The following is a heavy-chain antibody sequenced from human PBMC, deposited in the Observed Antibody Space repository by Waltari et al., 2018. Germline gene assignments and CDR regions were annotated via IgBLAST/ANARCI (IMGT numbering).Heavy chain of an antibody. V-gene: IGHV1-24*01. CDR3: ATGMGDGDLVGYYFDY. CDR1: GYTLTELS. Sequence: QVQLVQSGAEVKKPGASVKVSCKVSGYTLTELSMHWVRQAPGKGLEWMGGFDPEDGETNYAQKFQGRVSMTEDTSTDTAYMELSSLRSEDTAVYYCATGMGDGDLVGYYFDYWGQGTLVTVSS. D-gene: IGHD3-16*01. CDR2: FDPEDGET. J-gene: IGHJ4*02.